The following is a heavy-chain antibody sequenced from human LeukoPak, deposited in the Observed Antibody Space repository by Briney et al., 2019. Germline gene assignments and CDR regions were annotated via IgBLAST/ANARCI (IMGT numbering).Heavy chain of an antibody. V-gene: IGHV3-21*01. CDR2: ISSSSSSI. J-gene: IGHJ4*02. CDR3: ARGYGTGRLNVLFDY. CDR1: GFTFSSYS. D-gene: IGHD3-10*01. Sequence: PGGSLRLSCAASGFTFSSYSMNWVRQAPEKGLEWVSSISSSSSSINNADSVNGRFTISRDNTKKSLYLQMNSLRAEDTAVYYCARGYGTGRLNVLFDYWGQGTLVTVSS.